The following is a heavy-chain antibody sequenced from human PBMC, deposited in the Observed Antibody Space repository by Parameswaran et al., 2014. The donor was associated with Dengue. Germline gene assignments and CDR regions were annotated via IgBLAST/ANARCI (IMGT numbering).Heavy chain of an antibody. CDR2: IYYSGST. V-gene: IGHV4-39*01. CDR3: ARHFSARWLVRRVLGYFDY. J-gene: IGHJ4*02. D-gene: IGHD6-19*01. Sequence: WIRQSPGKGLEWIGSIYYSGSTYYNPSLKSRVTISVDTSKNQFSLKLSSVTAADTAVYYCARHFSARWLVRRVLGYFDYWGQGTLVTVSS.